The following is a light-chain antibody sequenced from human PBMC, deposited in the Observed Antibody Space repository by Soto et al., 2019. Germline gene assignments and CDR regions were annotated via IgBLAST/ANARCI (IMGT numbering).Light chain of an antibody. V-gene: IGKV1-5*01. CDR1: QSISSW. CDR3: QLYHSYSWT. CDR2: DAS. Sequence: DIQMTQSPSTLSASVGDRVTITCRASQSISSWLAWYQQKPGKAPKLMIYDASILESGVPSSFSGSGSGTEFTLTISSLQPDDFATYYCQLYHSYSWTVGQGTKVEIK. J-gene: IGKJ1*01.